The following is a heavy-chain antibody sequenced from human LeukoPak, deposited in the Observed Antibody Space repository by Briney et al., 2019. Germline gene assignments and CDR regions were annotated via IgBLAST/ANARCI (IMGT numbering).Heavy chain of an antibody. D-gene: IGHD3-22*01. J-gene: IGHJ2*01. CDR3: ARDYYDSSGYYRIPRYWYFDL. CDR2: IKQDGSEK. CDR1: GFTFSSYW. Sequence: PGGSLRLSCAASGFTFSSYWMSWVRQAPGKGLEWVANIKQDGSEKYYVDSVKGRFTISRDNAKKSLYLQMNSLRAEDTAVYYCARDYYDSSGYYRIPRYWYFDLWGRGTLVTVSS. V-gene: IGHV3-7*03.